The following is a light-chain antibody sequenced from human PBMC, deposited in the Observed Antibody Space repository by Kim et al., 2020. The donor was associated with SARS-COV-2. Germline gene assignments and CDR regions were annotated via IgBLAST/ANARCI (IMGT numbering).Light chain of an antibody. CDR1: SSNIGRNY. V-gene: IGLV1-47*02. CDR3: AAWDDSLSGPV. Sequence: GQRVNIACSRSSSNIGRNYEYWYQHHPVTAPKLLIYSNNQRPSGVPDRFSGSKSGTSASLAISGLRSEDEADYYCAAWDDSLSGPVFGGGTKLTVL. CDR2: SNN. J-gene: IGLJ3*02.